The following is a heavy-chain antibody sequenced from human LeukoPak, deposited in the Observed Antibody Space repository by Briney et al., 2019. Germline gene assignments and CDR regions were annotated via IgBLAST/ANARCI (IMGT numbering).Heavy chain of an antibody. CDR1: AGSISSSSYS. Sequence: SESLSLTCTVSAGSISSSSYSWGWISQPPGKGLEWIGSIYYSGNTYYNPSLKSRVTISVDTSKNQFSLKLNSVTAADTAVYYCARHVRKRGIAAAGSPGWFDPWGQGTLVTVSS. J-gene: IGHJ5*02. CDR2: IYYSGNT. V-gene: IGHV4-39*01. CDR3: ARHVRKRGIAAAGSPGWFDP. D-gene: IGHD6-13*01.